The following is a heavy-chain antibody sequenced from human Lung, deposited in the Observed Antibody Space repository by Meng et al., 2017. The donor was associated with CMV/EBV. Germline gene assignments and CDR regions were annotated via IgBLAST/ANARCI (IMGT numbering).Heavy chain of an antibody. V-gene: IGHV1-46*01. CDR3: ARGYPAVD. J-gene: IGHJ4*02. CDR1: GYTFTNYY. CDR2: INPSAGNT. Sequence: SVRIYCKASGYTFTNYYMNWVRQAPGQGLEWVGIINPSAGNTNYAQKFQGRVTMTRDTSTSTVYMELSSLRSEDTAVYYCARGYPAVDWGQGTLVTVSS. D-gene: IGHD5-18*01.